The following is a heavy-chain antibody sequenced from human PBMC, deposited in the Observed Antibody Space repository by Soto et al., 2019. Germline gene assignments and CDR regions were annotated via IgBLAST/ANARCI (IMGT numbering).Heavy chain of an antibody. CDR2: VNHSGST. Sequence: SETLSLTCAVYGGSFSGFYWSWIRQPPGKGLEWIGEVNHSGSTNYNPSLKSRVTISVDTSKNQFSLKLSSVSAADTAVYYCARLRSRVMITSGGDPYGMDVWGQGTTVTVSS. CDR1: GGSFSGFY. V-gene: IGHV4-34*01. D-gene: IGHD3-16*01. J-gene: IGHJ6*02. CDR3: ARLRSRVMITSGGDPYGMDV.